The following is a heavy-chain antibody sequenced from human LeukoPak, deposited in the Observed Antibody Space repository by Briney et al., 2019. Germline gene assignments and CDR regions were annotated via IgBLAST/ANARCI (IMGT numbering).Heavy chain of an antibody. CDR1: GGAINTYY. CDR3: ARGRGRVAY. J-gene: IGHJ4*02. Sequence: SETLSLTCTVSGGAINTYYWSWIRQHAGKGLEWIGRIYTSGSTTYNPSYKSRVTISVDTSKNQFSLKLSSVTAADTAVYYCARGRGRVAYWGQGTLVTVSS. D-gene: IGHD2-15*01. CDR2: IYTSGST. V-gene: IGHV4-4*07.